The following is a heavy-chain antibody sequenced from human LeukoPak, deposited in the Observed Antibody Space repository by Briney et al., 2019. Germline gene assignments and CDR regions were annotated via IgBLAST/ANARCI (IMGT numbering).Heavy chain of an antibody. Sequence: GGSLRLSCAASGFTFSSYDMHWVRQATGKGLEWVSAIGTAGDTYYPGSVKGRFTISRENAKNSLCLQMNSLRAGDTAVYYCARGTRLGVVDYRGQGTLVTVSS. J-gene: IGHJ4*02. CDR1: GFTFSSYD. CDR2: IGTAGDT. CDR3: ARGTRLGVVDY. D-gene: IGHD3-16*01. V-gene: IGHV3-13*01.